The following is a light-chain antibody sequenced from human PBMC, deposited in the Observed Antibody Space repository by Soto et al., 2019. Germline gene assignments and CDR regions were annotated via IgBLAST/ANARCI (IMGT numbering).Light chain of an antibody. Sequence: IQMTQSPNTLSASVGDSVAVTCRASENVNGHLAWYQQKPGKAPKLLIYEASILESGVPSRFSGSGFGTEFTLSISGLLPEDFDTYYCQQYNNWPSLGQGTKV. CDR3: QQYNNWPS. CDR2: EAS. V-gene: IGKV1-5*03. CDR1: ENVNGH. J-gene: IGKJ1*01.